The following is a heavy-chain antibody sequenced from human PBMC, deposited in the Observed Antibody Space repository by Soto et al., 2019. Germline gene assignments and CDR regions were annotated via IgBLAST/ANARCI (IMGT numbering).Heavy chain of an antibody. CDR1: GFTFTSYH. Sequence: GGSLRLSCAASGFTFTSYHMSWVRQAPGKGLEWVANIKQDGGEKYYVDSVKGRFTISRDNAKNSLYLQMNSLRVEDTAVYFCARVGWRTGWFFDYWGQGTLVTISS. J-gene: IGHJ4*02. D-gene: IGHD6-19*01. CDR2: IKQDGGEK. CDR3: ARVGWRTGWFFDY. V-gene: IGHV3-7*05.